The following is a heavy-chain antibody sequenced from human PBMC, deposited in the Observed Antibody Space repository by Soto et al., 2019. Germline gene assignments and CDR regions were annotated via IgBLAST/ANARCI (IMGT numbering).Heavy chain of an antibody. D-gene: IGHD6-6*01. J-gene: IGHJ5*02. V-gene: IGHV1-69*13. CDR1: GGTFSSYA. CDR2: IIPIFGTA. CDR3: ARDLALYSGPSVGWFDP. Sequence: VKVSCKASGGTFSSYAISWVRQAPGQGLEWMGGIIPIFGTANYAQRFQGRVTTAADESTSTAYMELSSLRSEDTAVYYCARDLALYSGPSVGWFDPWGQGTLVPVSS.